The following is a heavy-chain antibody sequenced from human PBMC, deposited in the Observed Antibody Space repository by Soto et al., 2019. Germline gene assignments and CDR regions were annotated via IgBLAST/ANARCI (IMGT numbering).Heavy chain of an antibody. CDR2: IFYSGKI. J-gene: IGHJ6*02. Sequence: SETLSLTCAVSGGSISSGGYSWSWIRQPPGKGLEWIGYIFYSGKIDYNPSLKSRVMLSVDTSKNQCSLELTSVIAADAAVYYCTTQGFGVLHGLVDVWGQGTTVTVS. CDR3: TTQGFGVLHGLVDV. D-gene: IGHD3-10*01. V-gene: IGHV4-61*08. CDR1: GGSISSGGYS.